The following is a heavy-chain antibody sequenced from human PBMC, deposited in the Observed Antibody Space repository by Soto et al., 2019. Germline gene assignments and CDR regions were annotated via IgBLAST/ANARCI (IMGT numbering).Heavy chain of an antibody. Sequence: SETLSLTCAVSSGSISSSNWWSWVRQPPGKGLEWIGEIYHSGSTNYNPSLKSRVTISVDKSKNQFSLKLSSVTAADTAVYYCARRRMEPYELYWFDPWGQGTLVTVSS. V-gene: IGHV4-4*02. J-gene: IGHJ5*02. D-gene: IGHD1-1*01. CDR3: ARRRMEPYELYWFDP. CDR2: IYHSGST. CDR1: SGSISSSNW.